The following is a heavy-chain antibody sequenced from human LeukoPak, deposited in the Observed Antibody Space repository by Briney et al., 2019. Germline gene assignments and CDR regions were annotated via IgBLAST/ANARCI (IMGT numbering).Heavy chain of an antibody. Sequence: SETLSLTCTVSGGSMSRYYWSWIRQPAGKGLKWIGRIYSSGSTNYNPSLKSRVTMSVDTSKNQFSLKLSSVTAADTAVYYCARVTYYYGSGSRSFDPWGQGTLVTVSS. V-gene: IGHV4-4*07. D-gene: IGHD3-10*01. J-gene: IGHJ5*02. CDR2: IYSSGST. CDR1: GGSMSRYY. CDR3: ARVTYYYGSGSRSFDP.